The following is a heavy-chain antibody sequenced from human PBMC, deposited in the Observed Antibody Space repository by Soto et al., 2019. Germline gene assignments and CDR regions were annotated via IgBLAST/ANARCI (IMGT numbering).Heavy chain of an antibody. CDR1: GGSISSSSYY. D-gene: IGHD6-13*01. CDR3: ARLKALRIAAAGTMHFDY. V-gene: IGHV4-39*01. CDR2: IYYSGST. Sequence: QLQLQESGPGLVKPSETLSLTCTVSGGSISSSSYYWGWIRQPPGKGLEWIGSIYYSGSTYYNPSLKSRVTISVDTSKNQFSLKLSSVTAADTAVYYCARLKALRIAAAGTMHFDYWGQGTLVTVSS. J-gene: IGHJ4*02.